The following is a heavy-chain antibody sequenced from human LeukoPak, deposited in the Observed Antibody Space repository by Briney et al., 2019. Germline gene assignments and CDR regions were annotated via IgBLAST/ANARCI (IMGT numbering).Heavy chain of an antibody. J-gene: IGHJ4*02. D-gene: IGHD5-18*01. CDR1: GFTFSSYA. Sequence: GRSLRLSCAAAGFTFSSYAMHWVRQAPGKGLEWVAVISYDGSNKYYADSVKGRFTISRDNSKNTLYLQMNSLRAEDTAVYYCARDKGVEAAMVYYWGQGTLVTVSS. V-gene: IGHV3-30*04. CDR3: ARDKGVEAAMVYY. CDR2: ISYDGSNK.